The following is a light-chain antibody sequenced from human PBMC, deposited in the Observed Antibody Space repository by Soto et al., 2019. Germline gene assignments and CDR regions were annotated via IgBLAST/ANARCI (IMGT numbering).Light chain of an antibody. CDR2: DAS. CDR1: QSVSSY. CDR3: KQRSNWQLT. Sequence: EIVLTQSPATLSLSPGERATLSCRASQSVSSYLAWYQQKPGQAPRLLIYDASNRATGIPARFSGSGSGTAFTITISRLEPEDFAVYSCKQRSNWQLTFGGGTKVEIK. V-gene: IGKV3-11*01. J-gene: IGKJ4*01.